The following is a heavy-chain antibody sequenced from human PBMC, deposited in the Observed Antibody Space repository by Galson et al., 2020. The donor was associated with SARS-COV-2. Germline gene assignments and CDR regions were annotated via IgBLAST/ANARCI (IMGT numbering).Heavy chain of an antibody. V-gene: IGHV4-34*01. J-gene: IGHJ6*02. CDR3: ARVHAPVDYSYCYGMDV. CDR2: INHSGST. D-gene: IGHD2-2*01. CDR1: GGSFSGYY. Sequence: SETLSLTCAVYGGSFSGYYWSWIRQPPGKGLEWIGEINHSGSTNYNPSLKSRVTISVDTSKNQCSLKLSSVTAADTAVYYSARVHAPVDYSYCYGMDVWGQGTTVTVSS.